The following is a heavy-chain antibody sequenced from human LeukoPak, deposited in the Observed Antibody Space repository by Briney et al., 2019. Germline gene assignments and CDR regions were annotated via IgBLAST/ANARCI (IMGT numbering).Heavy chain of an antibody. D-gene: IGHD3-22*01. CDR3: ARDSGYYDSSGYSDY. CDR2: ISYDGSNK. Sequence: GGSLRLSCAASGFTFSSYAMHWVRQAPGKGLEWVAVISYDGSNKYYADSVKGRFTISRDNSKNTLYLQMNSLRAEDTAVYYCARDSGYYDSSGYSDYWGQGTLVTVSS. V-gene: IGHV3-30*04. CDR1: GFTFSSYA. J-gene: IGHJ4*02.